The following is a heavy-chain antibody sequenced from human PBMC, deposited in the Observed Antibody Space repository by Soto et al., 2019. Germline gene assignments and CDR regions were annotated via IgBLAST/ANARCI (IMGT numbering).Heavy chain of an antibody. CDR2: VSVYNGNT. V-gene: IGHV1-18*01. CDR1: GYSFATSG. CDR3: ARARQYYDASGYAN. D-gene: IGHD3-22*01. J-gene: IGHJ4*02. Sequence: QVKLVQSGTEVKKPGASIKVSCKASGYSFATSGMSWVRQAPGQGLELMGWVSVYNGNTNYDQNPQDRVTKTTNPSTNTAYLEVRNLRADDTAFYYCARARQYYDASGYANWGQGTLVTVSS.